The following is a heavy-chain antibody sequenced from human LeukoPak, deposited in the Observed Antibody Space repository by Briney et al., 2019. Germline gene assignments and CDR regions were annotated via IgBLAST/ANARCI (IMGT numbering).Heavy chain of an antibody. D-gene: IGHD2-2*02. J-gene: IGHJ3*02. CDR2: IYYSGST. V-gene: IGHV4-59*12. CDR1: GGSISSYY. Sequence: SETLSLTCTVSGGSISSYYWSWIRQPPGKGLEWIGYIYYSGSTNYNPSLKSRVTISVDTSKNQFSLKLSSVTAADTAVYYCARDWIVVVPAAIPDAFDIWGQGTMVTVSS. CDR3: ARDWIVVVPAAIPDAFDI.